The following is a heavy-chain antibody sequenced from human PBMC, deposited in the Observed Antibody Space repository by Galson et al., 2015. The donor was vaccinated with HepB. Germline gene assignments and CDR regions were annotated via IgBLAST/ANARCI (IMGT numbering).Heavy chain of an antibody. Sequence: PALVKPTQTLTLTCTFSGFSLSTSGVGVGWIRRPPGKALEWLALIYWDDDKRYSPSLKSRLTITKGTSKNQVVLTMTNMGPVDTATYYCAHRARVLTGYSLDYWGQGTLVTVSS. D-gene: IGHD3-9*01. CDR3: AHRARVLTGYSLDY. J-gene: IGHJ4*02. CDR1: GFSLSTSGVG. CDR2: IYWDDDK. V-gene: IGHV2-5*02.